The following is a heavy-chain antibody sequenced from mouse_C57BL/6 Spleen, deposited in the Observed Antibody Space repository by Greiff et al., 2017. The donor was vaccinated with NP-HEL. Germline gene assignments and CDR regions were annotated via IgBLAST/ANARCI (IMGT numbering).Heavy chain of an antibody. CDR1: GYTFTSYW. CDR3: ARGGFDY. Sequence: VQLQQSGAELVKPGASVKLSCKASGYTFTSYWMHWVKQRPGRGLEWIGCIAPNSGGTKYNEKFKSKATLTVDKPSSTAYMQLSSLTSEDSAVYYCARGGFDYWGQGTTLTVSS. J-gene: IGHJ2*01. CDR2: IAPNSGGT. V-gene: IGHV1-72*01.